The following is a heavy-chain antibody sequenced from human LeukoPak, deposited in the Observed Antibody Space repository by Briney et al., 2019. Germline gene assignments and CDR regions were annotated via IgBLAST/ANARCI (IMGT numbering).Heavy chain of an antibody. Sequence: ASVKVSCKASGYTFTNYYMHWVRQAPGQGLEWMGIIDPSGGSTTYAQKFQGRVTMTRDTSTSTVYMELTSLRSEDTAMYYCARIYGGISYYFDYWGQGTLVTVSS. V-gene: IGHV1-46*01. CDR3: ARIYGGISYYFDY. J-gene: IGHJ4*02. CDR1: GYTFTNYY. CDR2: IDPSGGST. D-gene: IGHD4-23*01.